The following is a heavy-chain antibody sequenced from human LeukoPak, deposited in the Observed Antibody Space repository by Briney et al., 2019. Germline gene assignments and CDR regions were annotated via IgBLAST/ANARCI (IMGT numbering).Heavy chain of an antibody. CDR3: AKDVDYGGNSGVFDY. J-gene: IGHJ4*02. CDR2: IRYDGSNE. Sequence: GGSLRLSCAASGFTFSSYGIHWVRQAPGKGLEWVAFIRYDGSNEYYADSVKGRFTISRDNSKNTLYLQMNSLRAEDTAVYYCAKDVDYGGNSGVFDYWGQGTLVTVSS. D-gene: IGHD4-23*01. CDR1: GFTFSSYG. V-gene: IGHV3-30*02.